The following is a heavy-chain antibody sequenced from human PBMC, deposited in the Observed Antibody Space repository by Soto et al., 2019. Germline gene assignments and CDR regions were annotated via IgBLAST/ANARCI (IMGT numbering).Heavy chain of an antibody. D-gene: IGHD6-13*01. Sequence: QVQLQESGPGLVKPSETLSLTCTVSGGSISSYYWSWIRQPPGKGLEWIGYIYYSGSTNYNPSLKSRVTISVDTSKNQFSRKLSSVTAADTAVYYCARRYSSAFDIWGQGTMGTVSS. V-gene: IGHV4-59*08. CDR2: IYYSGST. CDR1: GGSISSYY. J-gene: IGHJ3*02. CDR3: ARRYSSAFDI.